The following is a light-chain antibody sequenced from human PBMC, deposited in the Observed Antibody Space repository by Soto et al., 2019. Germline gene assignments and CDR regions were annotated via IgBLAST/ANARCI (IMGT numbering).Light chain of an antibody. CDR2: EDS. Sequence: SYELTQPPSVSVAPGQTARITCGGTNIGSKSVHWYQQKPGQAPVLVVYEDSDRPSGRPERFSGYNSGNTATLTISMVVAGDEAEYYCQGWDRSSDHEVCGGGTKVTVL. V-gene: IGLV3-21*02. J-gene: IGLJ3*02. CDR1: NIGSKS. CDR3: QGWDRSSDHEV.